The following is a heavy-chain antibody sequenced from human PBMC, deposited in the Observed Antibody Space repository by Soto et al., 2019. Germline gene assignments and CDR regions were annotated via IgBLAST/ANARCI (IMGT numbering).Heavy chain of an antibody. Sequence: PSETLSLTCTVSGGSISSYYWSWIRQPPGKGLEWIGYIYYSGSTNYNPSLKSRVTISVDTSKNQFSLKLNSVTAADTAVYYCARGHTMIVVAPRDWFDPWGQGTLVTVSS. V-gene: IGHV4-59*12. CDR3: ARGHTMIVVAPRDWFDP. CDR2: IYYSGST. D-gene: IGHD3-22*01. CDR1: GGSISSYY. J-gene: IGHJ5*02.